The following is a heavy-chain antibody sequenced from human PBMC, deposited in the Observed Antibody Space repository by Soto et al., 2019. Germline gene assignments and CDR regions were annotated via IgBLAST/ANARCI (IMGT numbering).Heavy chain of an antibody. Sequence: QVQLVQSGAEVKKSGASVKVSCKASGYTFSDYFIQWLRQAPGQGLEWVAWINPKTAATNYAKKFQDRVTLTSDTSFSTAYLELTRLRPDDTAVYDCARIKGGLDYYSGMDVWGQGTAVTVSS. CDR2: INPKTAAT. CDR1: GYTFSDYF. V-gene: IGHV1-2*02. D-gene: IGHD3-16*01. CDR3: ARIKGGLDYYSGMDV. J-gene: IGHJ6*02.